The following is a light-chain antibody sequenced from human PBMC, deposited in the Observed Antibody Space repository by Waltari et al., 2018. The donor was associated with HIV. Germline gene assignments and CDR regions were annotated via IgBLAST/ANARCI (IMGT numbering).Light chain of an antibody. V-gene: IGKV1-9*01. CDR3: QQPDTYPRT. CDR1: QGISNY. Sequence: DIQLTQSPSFLSASVGDTVTITCRASQGISNYLAWYQQKPGNAPKLLIFAASTLQTGVPSRFSGSGFGTEFTLTISSLHPEDFATYSCQQPDTYPRTFGQGTKVEIK. J-gene: IGKJ1*01. CDR2: AAS.